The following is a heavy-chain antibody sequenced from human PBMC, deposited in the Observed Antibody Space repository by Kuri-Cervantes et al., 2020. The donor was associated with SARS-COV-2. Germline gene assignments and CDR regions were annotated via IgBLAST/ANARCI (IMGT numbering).Heavy chain of an antibody. V-gene: IGHV1-3*04. CDR1: GYTFTDYG. Sequence: ASVKVSCKASGYTFTDYGLHWVRQNPGQGLEWMGWINTANGNTKYSQKLQGRLTMTRATSASTGHMELSSLRPEDTAVYYCACGIMTTVAPWYVGDGMDDWGQGTKVTVSS. D-gene: IGHD4-23*01. CDR2: INTANGNT. J-gene: IGHJ6*02. CDR3: ACGIMTTVAPWYVGDGMDD.